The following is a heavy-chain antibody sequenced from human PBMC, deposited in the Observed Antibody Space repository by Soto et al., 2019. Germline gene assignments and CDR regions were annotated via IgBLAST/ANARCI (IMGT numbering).Heavy chain of an antibody. D-gene: IGHD4-17*01. CDR2: NYYSGST. V-gene: IGHV4-39*01. J-gene: IGHJ5*02. CDR1: GGSISSSSYY. Sequence: QLQLQESGPGLVKPSETLSLTCTVSGGSISSSSYYWGWIRQPPGKGLEWIGSNYYSGSTYYNPSLKSRVTISVDTSKNQFSLKLSSVTAADTAVYYCARPVGGNGDYEFGNWFDPWGQGTLVTVSS. CDR3: ARPVGGNGDYEFGNWFDP.